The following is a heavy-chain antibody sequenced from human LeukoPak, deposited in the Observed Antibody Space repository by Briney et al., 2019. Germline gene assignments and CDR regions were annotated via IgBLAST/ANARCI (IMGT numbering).Heavy chain of an antibody. CDR2: INWNGGST. Sequence: SGGTLRLSCAASGFTFDDYGMSWVRQAPGKGLEWVSGINWNGGSTGYADSVKGRFTISRDNAKNSLYLQMNSLRAEDTALYYCARDSIYNWFDPWGQGTLVTVSS. J-gene: IGHJ5*02. V-gene: IGHV3-20*04. CDR1: GFTFDDYG. CDR3: ARDSIYNWFDP. D-gene: IGHD3-3*02.